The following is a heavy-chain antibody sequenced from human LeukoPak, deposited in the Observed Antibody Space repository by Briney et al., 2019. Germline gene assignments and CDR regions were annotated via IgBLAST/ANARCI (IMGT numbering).Heavy chain of an antibody. Sequence: ASVKVSCKASGGTFSSYAISWVRQAPGQGLEWMGRIIPILGIANYAQKFQGRVTITADKSTSTAYMELSSLRSEDTAVYYCARDRPGGQYAFDIWGQGTMVTVSS. CDR1: GGTFSSYA. D-gene: IGHD2-8*02. CDR2: IIPILGIA. CDR3: ARDRPGGQYAFDI. J-gene: IGHJ3*02. V-gene: IGHV1-69*04.